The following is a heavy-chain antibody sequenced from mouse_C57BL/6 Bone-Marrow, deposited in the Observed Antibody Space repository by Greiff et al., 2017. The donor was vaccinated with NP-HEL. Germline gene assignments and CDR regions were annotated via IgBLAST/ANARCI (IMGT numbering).Heavy chain of an antibody. D-gene: IGHD1-1*01. CDR1: GFTFSDAW. CDR2: IRNKANNHAT. J-gene: IGHJ1*03. V-gene: IGHV6-6*01. CDR3: TGTTVVATDFDV. Sequence: DVKLQESGGGLVQPGGSMKLSCAASGFTFSDAWMDWVRQSPEKGLEWVAEIRNKANNHATYYAESVKGRFTISRDDSKSSVYLQMNSLRAEDTGIYYCTGTTVVATDFDVWGTGTTVTVSS.